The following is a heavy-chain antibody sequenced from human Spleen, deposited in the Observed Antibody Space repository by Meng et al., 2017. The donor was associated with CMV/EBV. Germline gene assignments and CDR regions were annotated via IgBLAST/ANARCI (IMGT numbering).Heavy chain of an antibody. D-gene: IGHD2-21*01. Sequence: VRLSCGTSGFTFRNFWMNWVRQAPGKGLEWLANIKGDGRAAYYADSVRGRFSVSRDNAKYSLYLEMNNLKGEDTAVYYCFMGHYSGAWGQGTLVTVSS. CDR3: FMGHYSGA. J-gene: IGHJ5*02. CDR1: GFTFRNFW. V-gene: IGHV3-7*01. CDR2: IKGDGRAA.